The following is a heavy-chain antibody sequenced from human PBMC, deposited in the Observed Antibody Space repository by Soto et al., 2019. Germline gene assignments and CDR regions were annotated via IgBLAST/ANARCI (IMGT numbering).Heavy chain of an antibody. D-gene: IGHD3-9*01. CDR1: GFTFSSYW. J-gene: IGHJ3*02. V-gene: IGHV3-7*03. CDR2: IRQDGSES. Sequence: GGSLRLSCAASGFTFSSYWMSWVRQAPGKGLEWVANIRQDGSESYYVDSVKSRFTISRDNAKKSLYLQMNSLRAEDTAVYYCARLDWGSLYAFDIWGQGTMVTVSS. CDR3: ARLDWGSLYAFDI.